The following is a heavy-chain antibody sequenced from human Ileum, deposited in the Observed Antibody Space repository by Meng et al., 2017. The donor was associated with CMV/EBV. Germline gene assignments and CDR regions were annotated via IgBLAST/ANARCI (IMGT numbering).Heavy chain of an antibody. CDR2: VSAYNGNI. D-gene: IGHD4-23*01. CDR1: TDTFSTYG. V-gene: IGHV1-18*01. Sequence: ASVKVSCKASTDTFSTYGITWVRQAPGQGLEWMGRVSAYNGNINYAQKFQGRVTMTTDTFTNTAHMELRSLRSDDTAVYYCARDYVPVTQRYYFFYGMDVWGQGTTVTVYS. J-gene: IGHJ6*02. CDR3: ARDYVPVTQRYYFFYGMDV.